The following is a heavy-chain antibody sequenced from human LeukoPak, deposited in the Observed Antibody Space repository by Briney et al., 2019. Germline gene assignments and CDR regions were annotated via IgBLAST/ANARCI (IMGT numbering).Heavy chain of an antibody. CDR1: GFTFSNHG. Sequence: GGSLRLSCAASGFTFSNHGMHWVRQAPGKGLEWVAVIWYDGSNKYYADSVKGRFTISRDNSKNTLYLQMNSLRAEDTAIYYCAKDRTVGASYWYFDLWGRGTLVTVSS. CDR3: AKDRTVGASYWYFDL. V-gene: IGHV3-33*06. CDR2: IWYDGSNK. D-gene: IGHD1-26*01. J-gene: IGHJ2*01.